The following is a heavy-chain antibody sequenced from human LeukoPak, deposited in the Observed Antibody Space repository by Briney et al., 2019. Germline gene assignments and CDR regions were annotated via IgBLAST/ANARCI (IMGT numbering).Heavy chain of an antibody. CDR3: ARGRRVHGPYYYYMDV. V-gene: IGHV4-34*01. D-gene: IGHD1-1*01. J-gene: IGHJ6*03. CDR2: INHSGST. Sequence: WIRQPPGKGLEWIGEINHSGSTNYNPSLKSRVTISVDTSKNQFSLKLSSVTAADTAVYYCARGRRVHGPYYYYMDVWGKGTTVTVSS.